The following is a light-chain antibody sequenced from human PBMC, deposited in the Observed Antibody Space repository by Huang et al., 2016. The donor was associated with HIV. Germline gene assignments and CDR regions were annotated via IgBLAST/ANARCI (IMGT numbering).Light chain of an antibody. J-gene: IGKJ4*01. V-gene: IGKV2-28*01. CDR1: QILLHSNGYIY. CDR3: MQALQTPLT. CDR2: MGS. Sequence: DIVMTQSPLSLPVTPGEPASISCRSSQILLHSNGYIYLDWYLHKAGQSPQLLIYMGSNRASGVPDRFSGSGSGTDFTLKISRVEAEDVGVYYCMQALQTPLTFGGGTKVEIK.